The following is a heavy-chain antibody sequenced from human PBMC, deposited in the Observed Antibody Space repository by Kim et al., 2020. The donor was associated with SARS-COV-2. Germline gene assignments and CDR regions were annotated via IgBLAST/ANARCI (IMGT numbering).Heavy chain of an antibody. CDR3: ARDGGYCSSTSCYR. V-gene: IGHV3-21*01. Sequence: ADSGKGRVTISRDNAKNSLYLQMNSLRAEDTAVYYCARDGGYCSSTSCYRWGQGTLVTVSS. D-gene: IGHD2-2*01. J-gene: IGHJ4*02.